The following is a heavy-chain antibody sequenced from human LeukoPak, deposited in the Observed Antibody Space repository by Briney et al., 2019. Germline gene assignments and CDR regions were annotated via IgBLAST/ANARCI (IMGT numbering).Heavy chain of an antibody. CDR1: GGSVSSGSHY. D-gene: IGHD4-23*01. CDR2: IYYSGST. Sequence: SETLSLTCTVSGGSVSSGSHYWSWIRQPPGKGLEWIGYIYYSGSTNYNPSLKSRVTISVDTSKNQFSLKLSSVTAADTAVYYCARSPTTVVTFFDYWGQGTLVTVSS. J-gene: IGHJ4*02. V-gene: IGHV4-61*01. CDR3: ARSPTTVVTFFDY.